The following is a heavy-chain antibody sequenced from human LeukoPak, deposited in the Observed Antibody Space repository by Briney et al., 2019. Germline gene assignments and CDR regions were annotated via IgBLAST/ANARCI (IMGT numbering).Heavy chain of an antibody. CDR3: ARLGTYYYYMDV. J-gene: IGHJ6*03. Sequence: SETLSLTCAVYGGSFSGYYWSWIRQPPGKGLEWIGEINHSGSTSYNPSLKSRVTISVDTSKNQFSLKLSSVTAADTAVYYCARLGTYYYYMDVWGKGTTVTVSS. V-gene: IGHV4-34*01. CDR2: INHSGST. CDR1: GGSFSGYY.